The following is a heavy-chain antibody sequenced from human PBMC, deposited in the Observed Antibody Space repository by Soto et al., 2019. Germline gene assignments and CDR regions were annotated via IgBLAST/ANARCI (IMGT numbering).Heavy chain of an antibody. D-gene: IGHD3-22*01. V-gene: IGHV3-30-3*01. Sequence: QVQLVESGGGVVQPGRSLRLSCAASGFTFSSYAMHWVRQAPGKGLEWVAVISYDGSNKYYADSVNGRFTISRDNSKNTLYLQMNSLRAEDTAVYYCARSPSSGYYFDYWGQGTLVTVSS. CDR2: ISYDGSNK. CDR3: ARSPSSGYYFDY. J-gene: IGHJ4*02. CDR1: GFTFSSYA.